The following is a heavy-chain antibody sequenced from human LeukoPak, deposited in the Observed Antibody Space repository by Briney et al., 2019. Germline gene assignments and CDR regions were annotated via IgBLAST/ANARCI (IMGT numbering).Heavy chain of an antibody. CDR1: GFTFSSYA. J-gene: IGHJ4*02. V-gene: IGHV3-23*01. D-gene: IGHD6-19*01. CDR2: ISGSGGST. CDR3: AKDRYSSGMGGTLPFDY. Sequence: PGGSPRLSCAASGFTFSSYAMSWVRQAPGKGLEWVSAISGSGGSTYYADSVKGRFTISRDNSKNTLYLQMNSLRAEDTAVYYCAKDRYSSGMGGTLPFDYWGQGTLVTVSS.